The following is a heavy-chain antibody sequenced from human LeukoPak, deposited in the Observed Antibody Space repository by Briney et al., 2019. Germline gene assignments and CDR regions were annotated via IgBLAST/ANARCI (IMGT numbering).Heavy chain of an antibody. J-gene: IGHJ4*02. Sequence: APVKVSCKASGYTFTSYYMHWVRQAPGQGLEWMAMINPSGGTTTYAQKFQGRLTMTRDTSTSTVYMELSSLRSEDTAVYFCASSCSSTSCYGRSDYWGQGTLVTVSS. CDR2: INPSGGTT. D-gene: IGHD2-2*01. CDR1: GYTFTSYY. CDR3: ASSCSSTSCYGRSDY. V-gene: IGHV1-46*01.